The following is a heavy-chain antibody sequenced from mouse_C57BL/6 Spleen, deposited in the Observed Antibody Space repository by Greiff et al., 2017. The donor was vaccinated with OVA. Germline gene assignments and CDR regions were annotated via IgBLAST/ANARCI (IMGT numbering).Heavy chain of an antibody. Sequence: QVQLQQPGAELVMPGASVTLSCKASGYTFTSYWMHWVKQRPGQGLEWIGEIDPSDSYTNYNQKFKGKSTLTVDKSSSTAYMQLSSLTSEDSAVYYCARPLYDYDGVFDVWGTGTTVTVSS. J-gene: IGHJ1*03. V-gene: IGHV1-69*01. CDR1: GYTFTSYW. CDR2: IDPSDSYT. D-gene: IGHD2-4*01. CDR3: ARPLYDYDGVFDV.